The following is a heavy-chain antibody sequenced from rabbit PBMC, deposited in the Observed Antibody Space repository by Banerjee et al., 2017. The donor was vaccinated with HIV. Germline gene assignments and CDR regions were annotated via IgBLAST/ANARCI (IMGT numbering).Heavy chain of an antibody. Sequence: QLVESGGGLVTLGGSLKLSCKASGIDFSTHGISWVRQAPGKGLEWIGIIYAGKGSADYASWVNGRFTISSDNAQNTVDLQMNSLTAADTATYFCARNDYGDYAYYFKLWGQGTLV. CDR3: ARNDYGDYAYYFKL. D-gene: IGHD2-1*01. J-gene: IGHJ4*01. CDR2: IYAGKGSA. CDR1: GIDFSTHG. V-gene: IGHV1S7*01.